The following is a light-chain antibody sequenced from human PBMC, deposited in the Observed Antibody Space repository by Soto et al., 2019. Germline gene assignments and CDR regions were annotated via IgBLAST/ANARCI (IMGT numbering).Light chain of an antibody. V-gene: IGKV3-15*01. Sequence: EIVMTQSPATLSVSPGERATLSCRASQSVSNILAWYQQKPGQAPRLLIYSASTRATGIPARFSGSASGTEFTLSISSLQSEDFAVYYCQQYNEWPLTFGGGTKVETK. CDR1: QSVSNI. J-gene: IGKJ4*01. CDR2: SAS. CDR3: QQYNEWPLT.